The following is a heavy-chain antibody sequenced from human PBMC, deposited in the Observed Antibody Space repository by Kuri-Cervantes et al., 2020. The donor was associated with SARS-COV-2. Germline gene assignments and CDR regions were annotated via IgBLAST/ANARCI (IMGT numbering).Heavy chain of an antibody. CDR3: ATLIAATPWFDP. D-gene: IGHD2-15*01. Sequence: SVKVSCKASGYTFTGYYMHWVRQAPGQGLEWMGRIIPILGIANYAQKFQGRVTITADKSTSTAYMELSSLRSEDTAVYYCATLIAATPWFDPWGQGTLVTVSS. CDR1: GYTFTGYY. J-gene: IGHJ5*02. CDR2: IIPILGIA. V-gene: IGHV1-69*02.